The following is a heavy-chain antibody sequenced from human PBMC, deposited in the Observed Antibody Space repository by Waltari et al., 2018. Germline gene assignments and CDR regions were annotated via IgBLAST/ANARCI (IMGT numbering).Heavy chain of an antibody. Sequence: EVQLVETGGGLIQPGGSLRLSCAASGFTVSSNYMSWVRQAPGKGLDGVSFIYSGGSTYYADSVKCRFTISRDNSKNTLYLQMNSLRAEDTAVYYCARGGYSYGYYAFDIWGQGTMVTVSS. CDR3: ARGGYSYGYYAFDI. V-gene: IGHV3-53*02. D-gene: IGHD5-18*01. J-gene: IGHJ3*02. CDR1: GFTVSSNY. CDR2: IYSGGST.